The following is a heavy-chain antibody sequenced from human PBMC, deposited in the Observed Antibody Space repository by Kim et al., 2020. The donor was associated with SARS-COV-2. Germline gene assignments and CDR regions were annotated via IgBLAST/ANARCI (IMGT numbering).Heavy chain of an antibody. J-gene: IGHJ4*02. D-gene: IGHD3-9*01. CDR2: INPNSGDT. V-gene: IGHV1-2*02. CDR3: ARGQDWSYFAY. CDR1: GYTFTGYY. Sequence: ASVKVSCKSSGYTFTGYYIHWVRQAPGLGLEWMGWINPNSGDTNYAQKFQGRVTMTGDTSISTAYMELRRLTSDDTAVYFCARGQDWSYFAYWGQGTLVTVSS.